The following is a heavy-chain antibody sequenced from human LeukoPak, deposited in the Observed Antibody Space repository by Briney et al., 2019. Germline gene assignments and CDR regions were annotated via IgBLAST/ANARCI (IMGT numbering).Heavy chain of an antibody. CDR1: GFTFSSYS. V-gene: IGHV3-48*01. J-gene: IGHJ4*02. CDR2: ISSSSSTI. D-gene: IGHD6-19*01. Sequence: GGSLRLSCAASGFTFSSYSMNWVRQAPGKGLEWGSYISSSSSTIYYADSVKGRFTISRDNAKNSLYLQMNSLRAEDTAVYYCARDINDEHWLVFDYWGQGTLVTVSS. CDR3: ARDINDEHWLVFDY.